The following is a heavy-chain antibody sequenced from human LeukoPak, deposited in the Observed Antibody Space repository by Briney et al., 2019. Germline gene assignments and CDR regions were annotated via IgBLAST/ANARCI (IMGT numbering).Heavy chain of an antibody. CDR3: ARDAPKFLEWPRSP. CDR2: ISAYNGNT. CDR1: GYTFTSYG. V-gene: IGHV1-18*01. D-gene: IGHD3-3*01. Sequence: GASVKVSCKASGYTFTSYGISWVRQAPGQGLEWMGWISAYNGNTNYAQKLQGRVTMTTDTSTSTAYMELRSLRSDDTAVYYCARDAPKFLEWPRSPWGQGTLVTVSS. J-gene: IGHJ5*02.